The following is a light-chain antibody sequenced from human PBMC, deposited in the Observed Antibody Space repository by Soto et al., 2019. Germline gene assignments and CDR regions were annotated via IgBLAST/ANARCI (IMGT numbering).Light chain of an antibody. J-gene: IGKJ4*01. CDR2: GAS. V-gene: IGKV1-12*01. Sequence: DIQMTQSPSSLSASVGDKVTITCRASQDVSIWLAWFQQKPGEAPKLLIYGASSLQSGVPSRFSGTGSGTDFTLTINSLQPEDFATSYCLQAKSFPRTFGGGTKVDIK. CDR1: QDVSIW. CDR3: LQAKSFPRT.